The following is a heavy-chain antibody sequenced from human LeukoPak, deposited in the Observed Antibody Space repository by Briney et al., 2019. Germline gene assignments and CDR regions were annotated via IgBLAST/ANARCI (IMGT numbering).Heavy chain of an antibody. J-gene: IGHJ5*02. CDR1: GGTFSSYA. D-gene: IGHD3-22*01. Sequence: GASVKVSCKASGGTFSSYAISWVRQAPGQELEWMGGIIPIFGTANYAQKFQGRVTITADKSTSTAYMELSSLRSEDTAVYYCARKVPNDSSGYYYRGQFDPWGQGTLVTVSS. CDR2: IIPIFGTA. CDR3: ARKVPNDSSGYYYRGQFDP. V-gene: IGHV1-69*06.